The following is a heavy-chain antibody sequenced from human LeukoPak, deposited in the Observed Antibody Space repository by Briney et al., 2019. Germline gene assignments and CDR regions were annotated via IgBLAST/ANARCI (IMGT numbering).Heavy chain of an antibody. CDR2: IYSGGST. CDR3: AREPPYYYDSSVSLHCYFVL. Sequence: PGGSLRLSCAASGVTVSSNYMSWVRQAPGKGLEWVSVIYSGGSTYYADSVKGRFTISRDNSKNTLYLQMNSLRAEDTAVYYCAREPPYYYDSSVSLHCYFVLGGRGPLVIVP. J-gene: IGHJ2*01. V-gene: IGHV3-53*01. D-gene: IGHD3-22*01. CDR1: GVTVSSNY.